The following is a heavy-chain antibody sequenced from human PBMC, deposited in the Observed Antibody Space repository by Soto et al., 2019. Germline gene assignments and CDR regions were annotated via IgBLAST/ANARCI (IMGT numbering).Heavy chain of an antibody. CDR3: ARVASAWIKDAFDI. Sequence: QVQLVQSGAEVKKPGSSVKVSCKASGGTFSSYAISWVRQAPGQGLEWMGGIIPIFGTANYAQKFQGRVTITADEXXSTAYLELSSLRSEDTAVYYCARVASAWIKDAFDIWGQGTMVTVSS. J-gene: IGHJ3*02. CDR2: IIPIFGTA. D-gene: IGHD5-12*01. V-gene: IGHV1-69*12. CDR1: GGTFSSYA.